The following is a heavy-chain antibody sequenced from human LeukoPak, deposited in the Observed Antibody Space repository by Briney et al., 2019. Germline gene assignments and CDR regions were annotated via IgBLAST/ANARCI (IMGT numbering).Heavy chain of an antibody. CDR3: ARDTPLTLLGY. J-gene: IGHJ4*02. D-gene: IGHD3-16*01. CDR1: GFTVSSNY. CDR2: IYSGGST. V-gene: IGHV3-53*01. Sequence: GGSLRLSCAASGFTVSSNYMSWVRQAPGKGLEWVSVIYSGGSTYYADSVKGRFTISRDNAKNSLYLQMNSLRAEDTAVYYCARDTPLTLLGYWGQGTLVTVSS.